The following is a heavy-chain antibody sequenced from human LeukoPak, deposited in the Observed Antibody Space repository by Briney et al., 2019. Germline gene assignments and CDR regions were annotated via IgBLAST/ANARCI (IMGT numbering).Heavy chain of an antibody. CDR1: GYTFTGYY. CDR2: INPNSGGT. D-gene: IGHD3-3*01. V-gene: IGHV1-2*02. J-gene: IGHJ4*02. Sequence: ASVKVSCKASGYTFTGYYMHWVRQAPGQGLEWMGWINPNSGGTNYAQKFQGRVTMTRDTSISTAYMELSRLRSDDTAVYYCARDTSPYDFWSGYYDYWGQGTLVTVSS. CDR3: ARDTSPYDFWSGYYDY.